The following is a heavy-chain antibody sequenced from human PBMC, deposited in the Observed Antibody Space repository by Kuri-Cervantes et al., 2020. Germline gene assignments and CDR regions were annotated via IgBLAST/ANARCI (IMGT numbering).Heavy chain of an antibody. CDR3: ATAGSYYEFVDY. Sequence: GESLKISCAASGFTFSSYAMSWVRQAPGKGLEWVSAISGSGGSTYYADSVKGRFTISRDNAKNSLYLQMNSLRAEDTAVYYCATAGSYYEFVDYWGQGTLVTVSS. V-gene: IGHV3-23*01. D-gene: IGHD1-26*01. CDR2: ISGSGGST. J-gene: IGHJ4*02. CDR1: GFTFSSYA.